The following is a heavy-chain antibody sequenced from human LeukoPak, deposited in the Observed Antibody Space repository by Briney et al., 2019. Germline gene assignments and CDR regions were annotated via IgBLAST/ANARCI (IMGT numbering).Heavy chain of an antibody. CDR2: ISGRDGVS. J-gene: IGHJ6*02. CDR3: ARGTDYYYGMDV. CDR1: GFTFNTYA. V-gene: IGHV3-23*01. Sequence: QAGGSLRLSCTASGFTFNTYAMSWVRQAPGKGPEWVSTISGRDGVSHYVDSVKGRFTISRDNSKNTLDLQMNSLRVEDTAVYYCARGTDYYYGMDVWGQGTAVTVSS. D-gene: IGHD4-17*01.